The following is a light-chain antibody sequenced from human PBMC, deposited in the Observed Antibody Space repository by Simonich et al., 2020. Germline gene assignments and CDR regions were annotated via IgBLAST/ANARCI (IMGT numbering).Light chain of an antibody. J-gene: IGKJ2*01. CDR2: LGS. CDR3: MQALQTPYT. V-gene: IGKV2-28*01. CDR1: QSLLHSNGYNY. Sequence: DIVMTQSPLSLPVTPGEPASISCRSSQSLLHSNGYNYLDWYLQKPGPSPQLLIYLGSNRASGVPDRVSGSGSGTDFTLKISRVEAEDVGVYYCMQALQTPYTFGQGTKLEIK.